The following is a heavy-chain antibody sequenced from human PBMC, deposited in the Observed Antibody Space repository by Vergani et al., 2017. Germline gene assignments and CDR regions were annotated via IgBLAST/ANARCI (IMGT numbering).Heavy chain of an antibody. CDR1: GFTFSSYS. V-gene: IGHV3-21*01. CDR3: ARAQSGYSGYDAFDY. Sequence: EVQLLESGGGLVQPGGSLRLSCAASGFTFSSYSMNWVRQAPGKGLEWVSSISSSSSYIYYADSVKGRFTISRDNAKNSLYLQMNSLRAEDTAVYYCARAQSGYSGYDAFDYWGQGTLVTVSS. CDR2: ISSSSSYI. D-gene: IGHD5-12*01. J-gene: IGHJ4*02.